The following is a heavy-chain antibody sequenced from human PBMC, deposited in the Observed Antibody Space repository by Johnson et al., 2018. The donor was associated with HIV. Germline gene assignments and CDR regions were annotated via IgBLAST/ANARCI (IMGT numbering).Heavy chain of an antibody. D-gene: IGHD3-3*01. V-gene: IGHV3-20*04. CDR1: GFTFTNAW. Sequence: VQLVESGGGLVKPGGSLRLSCVASGFTFTNAWMSWFRQAPVKGLEWVSGINWNGGSTGYADSVKGRFPISRDNAKNSLYLQMNSLRAEDTAVYYCARGGGDYNFWSAAWNAVDIWGQGSMVTVSS. CDR2: INWNGGST. CDR3: ARGGGDYNFWSAAWNAVDI. J-gene: IGHJ3*02.